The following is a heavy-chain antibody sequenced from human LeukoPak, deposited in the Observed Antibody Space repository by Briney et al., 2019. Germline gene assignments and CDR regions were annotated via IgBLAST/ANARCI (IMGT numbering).Heavy chain of an antibody. CDR3: ARDTSFDY. J-gene: IGHJ4*02. CDR1: SGSISTSNYY. Sequence: SETLSLTCTVSSGSISTSNYYWGWVRQPPGKALEWIGNIFYSGSTYYSPSLKSRVTISLDTSRNQFSLKLNSVTAADTAVYYCARDTSFDYWGQGTLVTVSS. CDR2: IFYSGST. V-gene: IGHV4-39*07.